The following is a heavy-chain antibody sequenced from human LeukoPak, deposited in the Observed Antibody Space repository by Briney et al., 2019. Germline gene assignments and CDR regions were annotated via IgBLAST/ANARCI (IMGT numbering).Heavy chain of an antibody. J-gene: IGHJ4*02. CDR3: TRRITGTTSDSFDY. D-gene: IGHD1-20*01. CDR1: GGSISSSSYY. Sequence: ASETLSLTCTVSGGSISSSSYYWGWIRQPPGKGLEWIGSMYYSGSTNYNPSLKSRVTISVDTSKNQFSPKLSSVTAADTAVYYCTRRITGTTSDSFDYWGQGILVTVSS. CDR2: MYYSGST. V-gene: IGHV4-39*01.